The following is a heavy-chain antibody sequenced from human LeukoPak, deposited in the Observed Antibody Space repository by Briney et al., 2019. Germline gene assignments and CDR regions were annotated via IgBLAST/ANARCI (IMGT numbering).Heavy chain of an antibody. Sequence: SETLSLTRTVSGYSISSGYYWGWIRQPPGKGLEWIGSIYHSGSTYYNPSLKSRVTISVDTSKNQFSLKLSSVTAADTAVYYCARVGATRENFDYWGQGTLVTVSS. CDR2: IYHSGST. CDR3: ARVGATRENFDY. CDR1: GYSISSGYY. J-gene: IGHJ4*02. V-gene: IGHV4-38-2*02. D-gene: IGHD1-26*01.